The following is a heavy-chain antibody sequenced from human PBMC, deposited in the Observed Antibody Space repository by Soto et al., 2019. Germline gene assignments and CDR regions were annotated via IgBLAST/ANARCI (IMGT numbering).Heavy chain of an antibody. CDR2: IYPGDSDT. CDR1: GYSFTSYW. Sequence: GASLKISCKGSGYSFTSYWIGWVRQMPGKGLEWMGIIYPGDSDTRYSPSFQGQVTISADKSISTAYLQWSSLKASDTAMYYCARHADDYGDYIDYWGQGTLVTVSS. CDR3: ARHADDYGDYIDY. J-gene: IGHJ4*02. V-gene: IGHV5-51*01. D-gene: IGHD4-17*01.